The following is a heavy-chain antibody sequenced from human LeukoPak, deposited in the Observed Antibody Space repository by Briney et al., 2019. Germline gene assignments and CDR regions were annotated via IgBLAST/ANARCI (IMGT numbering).Heavy chain of an antibody. D-gene: IGHD3/OR15-3a*01. J-gene: IGHJ3*02. CDR2: VDNDGSST. Sequence: PGGPLGLSCAAPGFTFIRYWMHWVRQAPGKGLVWVSRVDNDGSSTRYADSVKGRFTISRDNAKNTVYLQMNSLRAEDTAVYYCARGGLAHAFDIWGQGTVVTVSS. CDR3: ARGGLAHAFDI. CDR1: GFTFIRYW. V-gene: IGHV3-74*01.